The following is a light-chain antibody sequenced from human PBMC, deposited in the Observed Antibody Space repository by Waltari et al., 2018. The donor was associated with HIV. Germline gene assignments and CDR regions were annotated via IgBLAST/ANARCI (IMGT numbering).Light chain of an antibody. Sequence: QSVLTQPPSASGTPGQRVSISCSGSSSNIGTRTLNRFQQLPGTAPTLLIYNNNQRPSGVPDRFSGSKSGTSASLAISGLQSEDEADYYCAAWDDRMNGFYVFGTGTKVTVL. CDR3: AAWDDRMNGFYV. J-gene: IGLJ1*01. CDR2: NNN. CDR1: SSNIGTRT. V-gene: IGLV1-44*01.